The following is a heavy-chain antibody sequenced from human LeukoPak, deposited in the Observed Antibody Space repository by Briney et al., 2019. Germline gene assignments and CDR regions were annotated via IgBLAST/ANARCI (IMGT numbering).Heavy chain of an antibody. CDR2: VDPEDGET. J-gene: IGHJ4*02. CDR3: ATGSDSSGWYDDY. V-gene: IGHV1-69-2*01. D-gene: IGHD6-19*01. Sequence: ASVKVSCKASGYTFTDYYMHWVQQAPGKGLEWMERVDPEDGETIYAEKFQGRVTITADTSTDTAYMELSSLRSEDTAVYYCATGSDSSGWYDDYWGQGTLVTVSS. CDR1: GYTFTDYY.